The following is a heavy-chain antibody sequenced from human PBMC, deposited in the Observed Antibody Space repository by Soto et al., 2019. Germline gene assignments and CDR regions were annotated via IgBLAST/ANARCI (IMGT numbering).Heavy chain of an antibody. D-gene: IGHD3-10*01. Sequence: SETLSLTCTVSSGSISNYYWNWIRQSPGKGLEWIGSIYNTGTTSFNPSLKSRVTMSVDTSKNQFSLELTSLTAADAAVYYCARTCFDSGTYYNSCFDPWGQGTLVTVS. V-gene: IGHV4-59*01. J-gene: IGHJ5*02. CDR3: ARTCFDSGTYYNSCFDP. CDR2: IYNTGTT. CDR1: SGSISNYY.